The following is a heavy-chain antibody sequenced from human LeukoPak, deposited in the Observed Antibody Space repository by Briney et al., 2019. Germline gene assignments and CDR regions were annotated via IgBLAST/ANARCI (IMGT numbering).Heavy chain of an antibody. Sequence: SETLSLTCTVSGGSISSYYWSWIRQPPGKGLEWIGYIYYSGSTNYNPSLKSRVTISVDTSKNQFSLKLSSVTAADTAVYYCVRGEGWLQYDYWGQGTLVTVSS. CDR2: IYYSGST. CDR3: VRGEGWLQYDY. V-gene: IGHV4-59*01. D-gene: IGHD5-24*01. CDR1: GGSISSYY. J-gene: IGHJ4*02.